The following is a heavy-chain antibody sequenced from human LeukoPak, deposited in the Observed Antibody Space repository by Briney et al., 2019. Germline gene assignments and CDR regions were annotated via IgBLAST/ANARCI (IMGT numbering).Heavy chain of an antibody. V-gene: IGHV4-59*01. CDR3: ARRLVTADAFDI. CDR1: GGSISSYY. D-gene: IGHD3-9*01. Sequence: SETLSLTCTVSGGSISSYYWSWIRQPPGKGLEWIGYIYYSGRTNYNPSLKSRVTISVDTSKNQFSLKLSSVTAADTAVYYCARRLVTADAFDIWGQGTMVTVSS. J-gene: IGHJ3*02. CDR2: IYYSGRT.